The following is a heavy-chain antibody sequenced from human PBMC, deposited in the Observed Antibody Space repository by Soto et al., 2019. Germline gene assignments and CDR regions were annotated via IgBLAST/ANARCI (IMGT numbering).Heavy chain of an antibody. Sequence: QVQLVQSGAEVKKPGASVKVSCKASGYTFTSYGISWVRQAPGQGLEWMGWISAYNGNTNYAQKLHGRVTMTTDTSTSTAYMAVRRLRSADTAVYYCARGGGGYCSGGSGSSRNGMDGWGQGTTVTVSS. D-gene: IGHD2-15*01. CDR2: ISAYNGNT. J-gene: IGHJ6*02. V-gene: IGHV1-18*01. CDR3: ARGGGGYCSGGSGSSRNGMDG. CDR1: GYTFTSYG.